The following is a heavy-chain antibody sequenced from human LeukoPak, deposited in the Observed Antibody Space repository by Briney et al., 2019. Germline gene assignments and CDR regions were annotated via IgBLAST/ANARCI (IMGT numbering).Heavy chain of an antibody. J-gene: IGHJ4*02. Sequence: SETLSLTCTVSGGPISSYYWSWIRQPPGKGLEWIGYIYYSGNTNYNPSLKSRVTISVDTSKNQFSLKLSSMTAADTAVYYCARGALLWFGDRMEYYFDYWGQGTLLTVSS. V-gene: IGHV4-59*01. D-gene: IGHD3-10*01. CDR1: GGPISSYY. CDR2: IYYSGNT. CDR3: ARGALLWFGDRMEYYFDY.